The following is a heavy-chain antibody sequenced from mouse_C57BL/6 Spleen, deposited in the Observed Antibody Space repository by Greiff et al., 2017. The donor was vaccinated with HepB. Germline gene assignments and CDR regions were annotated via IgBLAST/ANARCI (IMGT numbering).Heavy chain of an antibody. D-gene: IGHD1-1*01. V-gene: IGHV1-61*01. J-gene: IGHJ1*03. CDR2: IYPSDSET. Sequence: QVQLQQPGAELVRPGSSVKLSCKASGYTFTSYWMDWVKQRPGQGLEWIGNIYPSDSETHYNQKFKDKATLTVDKSSSTAYMQLSSLTSEDSAVYYCASEGIYYGWWYFDVWGTGTTVTVSS. CDR3: ASEGIYYGWWYFDV. CDR1: GYTFTSYW.